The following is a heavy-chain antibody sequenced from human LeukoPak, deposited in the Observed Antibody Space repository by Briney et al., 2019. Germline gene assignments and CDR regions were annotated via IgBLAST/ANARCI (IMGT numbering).Heavy chain of an antibody. J-gene: IGHJ4*02. V-gene: IGHV3-7*01. CDR2: IKQDGSEK. Sequence: GGSLRLSCAASGFTFSSYWMSWVRHAPGKGLEWVANIKQDGSEKYYVDSVKGRFTISRDNAKNSLYLQMNSLRAEDTAVYYCARDTTIFGVVTTSFDYWGQGTLVTVSS. CDR1: GFTFSSYW. D-gene: IGHD3-3*01. CDR3: ARDTTIFGVVTTSFDY.